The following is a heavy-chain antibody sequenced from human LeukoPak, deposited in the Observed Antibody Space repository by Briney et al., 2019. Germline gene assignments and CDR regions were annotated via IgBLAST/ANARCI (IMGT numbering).Heavy chain of an antibody. CDR3: ARHPLAGATAPNYFDY. J-gene: IGHJ4*02. CDR2: INHSGST. Sequence: SETLSLTCAVYGGSFSGYYWSWIRQPPGKGLEWIGEINHSGSTNYNPSLKSRVTISVDTSKNQFSLKLSSVTAADTAVCYCARHPLAGATAPNYFDYWGQGTLVTVSS. CDR1: GGSFSGYY. V-gene: IGHV4-34*01. D-gene: IGHD6-25*01.